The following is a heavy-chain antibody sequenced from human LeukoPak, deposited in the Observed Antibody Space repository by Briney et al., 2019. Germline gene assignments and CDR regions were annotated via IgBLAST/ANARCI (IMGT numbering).Heavy chain of an antibody. D-gene: IGHD5-18*01. CDR2: MSYDGFNK. V-gene: IGHV3-30*18. J-gene: IGHJ4*02. Sequence: GGSLRLSCAASGFTFSSYAMHWVRQSLGKGLEWVAVMSYDGFNKYYADSVKGRFTISRGNSKNTLYLQMNSLRAEDTAVYYCAKTKGYSYGYYFDYWGQGTLVTVSS. CDR1: GFTFSSYA. CDR3: AKTKGYSYGYYFDY.